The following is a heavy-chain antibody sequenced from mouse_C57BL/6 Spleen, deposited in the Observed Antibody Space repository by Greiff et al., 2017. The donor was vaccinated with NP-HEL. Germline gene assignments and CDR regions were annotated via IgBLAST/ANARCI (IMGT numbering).Heavy chain of an antibody. D-gene: IGHD2-1*01. CDR2: IGPGSGST. Sequence: QVQLKESGAELVKPGASVKISCKASGYTFTDYYINWVKQRPGQGLEWIGKIGPGSGSTYYTEKFKGKATLTADKSSSTAYMQLSSLTSEDSAGYFSASDYGNYGYYAMDYWGKGTSVTFSS. CDR1: GYTFTDYY. V-gene: IGHV1-77*01. CDR3: ASDYGNYGYYAMDY. J-gene: IGHJ4*01.